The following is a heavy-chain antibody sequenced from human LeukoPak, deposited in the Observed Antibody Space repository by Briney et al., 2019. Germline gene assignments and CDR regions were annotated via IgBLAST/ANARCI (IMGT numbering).Heavy chain of an antibody. J-gene: IGHJ4*02. CDR3: ARFPRGVVPAASDYFDY. CDR2: ISSSGSTI. Sequence: GGSLRLSCAASGFSFSAYSMNWVRQAPGKGLEWVSYISSSGSTIYYADSVKGRFTISRDNAKNSLYLQMNSLRAEDTAVYYCARFPRGVVPAASDYFDYWGQGTLVTVSS. D-gene: IGHD2-2*01. V-gene: IGHV3-48*04. CDR1: GFSFSAYS.